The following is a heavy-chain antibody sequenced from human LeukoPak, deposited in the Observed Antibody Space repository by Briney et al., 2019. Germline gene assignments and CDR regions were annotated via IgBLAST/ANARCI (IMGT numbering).Heavy chain of an antibody. Sequence: GASVKVSCKASGYTFNRYGISWVRQAPGQGLEWMGWINPNSGGTNYAQKFQGRVTMTRDTSISTAYMELSSLRSEDTAVYYCARAVSSYYYYGMDVWGQGTTVTVSS. J-gene: IGHJ6*02. CDR1: GYTFNRYG. V-gene: IGHV1-2*02. CDR2: INPNSGGT. D-gene: IGHD5/OR15-5a*01. CDR3: ARAVSSYYYYGMDV.